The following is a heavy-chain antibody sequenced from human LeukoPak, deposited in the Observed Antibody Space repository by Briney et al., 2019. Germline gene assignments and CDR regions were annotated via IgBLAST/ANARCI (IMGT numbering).Heavy chain of an antibody. CDR2: ISSSSSTI. J-gene: IGHJ4*02. Sequence: GGSLRLSCAASGFTFSSYSMNWVRQAPGKGLEWVSYISSSSSTIYYADSVKGRFTISRDNAKNTLYLQMNSLRAEDTAVYYCAKATYYYDSSGYYLYYFDYWGQGTLVTVSS. CDR1: GFTFSSYS. CDR3: AKATYYYDSSGYYLYYFDY. V-gene: IGHV3-48*04. D-gene: IGHD3-22*01.